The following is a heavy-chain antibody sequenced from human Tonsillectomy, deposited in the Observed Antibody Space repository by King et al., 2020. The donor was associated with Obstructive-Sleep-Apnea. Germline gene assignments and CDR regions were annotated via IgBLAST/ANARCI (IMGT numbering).Heavy chain of an antibody. CDR3: ARGGTWTECGYNYGSDY. V-gene: IGHV1-8*01. J-gene: IGHJ4*02. Sequence: QLVQSGAEVKKPGASVKVSCKASGYTFTSYDINWVRQATGQGLEWMGWMNPNSGNTGYAQQFQGRVTMTRNTSINTAYMELSSLRSEDTAVYYCARGGTWTECGYNYGSDYWGQGTLVTVSS. CDR2: MNPNSGNT. CDR1: GYTFTSYD. D-gene: IGHD5-18*01.